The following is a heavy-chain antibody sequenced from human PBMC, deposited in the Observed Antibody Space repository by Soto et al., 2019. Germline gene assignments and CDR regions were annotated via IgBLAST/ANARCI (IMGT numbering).Heavy chain of an antibody. CDR1: GFTVRTQG. D-gene: IGHD4-17*01. V-gene: IGHV3-30*03. CDR2: ISYDGSNK. CDR3: ARDKVGDYGGSHSYYYGLDV. J-gene: IGHJ6*02. Sequence: QVHLVESGGGVVQPGRSLRLSCAASGFTVRTQGMHWVRQAPGKGLEWVAVISYDGSNKHYADSVKGQFTISRDNSKNTLYLQMNSLRAEDTAVYYCARDKVGDYGGSHSYYYGLDVWGQGTTVTVSS.